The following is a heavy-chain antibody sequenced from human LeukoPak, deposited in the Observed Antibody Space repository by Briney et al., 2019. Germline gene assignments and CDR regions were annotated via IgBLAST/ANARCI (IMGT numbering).Heavy chain of an antibody. CDR2: INHSGST. V-gene: IGHV4-34*01. J-gene: IGHJ3*02. CDR3: ARAHYDYVWGSYRYEGSLAFDI. Sequence: SETLSLTCAVYGGSFSGYYWSWIRQPPGKGLEWIGEINHSGSTNYNPSLKSRVTISVDTSKNQFSLKLSSVTAADTAVYYCARAHYDYVWGSYRYEGSLAFDIWGQGTMVTVSS. D-gene: IGHD3-16*02. CDR1: GGSFSGYY.